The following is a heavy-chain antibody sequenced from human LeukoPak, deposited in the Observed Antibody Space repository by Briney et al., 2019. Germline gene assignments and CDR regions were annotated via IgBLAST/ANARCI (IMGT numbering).Heavy chain of an antibody. J-gene: IGHJ4*02. V-gene: IGHV3-30*04. CDR3: ARGRGYYDSSGYPWVY. CDR2: ISYDGSNK. CDR1: GFTFSSYA. D-gene: IGHD3-22*01. Sequence: GGSLRLSCAASGFTFSSYAMHWVRQAPGKGLEWVAVISYDGSNKYYADSVKGRFTISRDNSKNTLYLQMNSLRAEDTAVYYCARGRGYYDSSGYPWVYWGQGTLVTASS.